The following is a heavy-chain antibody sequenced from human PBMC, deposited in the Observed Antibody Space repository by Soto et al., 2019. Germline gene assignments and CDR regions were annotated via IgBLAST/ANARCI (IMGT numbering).Heavy chain of an antibody. Sequence: QVQLQESGPGLVKPSQTLSLTCTVSGGSISSGGYYWSWIRQHPGKGLEWIGYIYYSGSTYYNPSLKSRVTIPVDTSKNQFSLQLSSVTAADTAVYYCARVTRRDGYNLFDYWGQGTLVTVSS. V-gene: IGHV4-31*03. J-gene: IGHJ4*02. CDR2: IYYSGST. CDR1: GGSISSGGYY. CDR3: ARVTRRDGYNLFDY. D-gene: IGHD5-12*01.